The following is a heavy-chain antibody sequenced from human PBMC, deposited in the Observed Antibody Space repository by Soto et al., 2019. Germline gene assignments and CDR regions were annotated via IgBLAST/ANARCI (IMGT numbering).Heavy chain of an antibody. CDR1: GGSISSYY. Sequence: QVQLQESGPGLVKPSETLSLSCTVSGGSISSYYWSWFRQSPGKRMEWIGYVHHSWGSSYNPSLQRRVAISLATSRSQFSLKVTSVTATVTAVYYCARQGFGPLHGLVDVWGQGTTVTVSS. J-gene: IGHJ6*02. CDR2: VHHSWGS. CDR3: ARQGFGPLHGLVDV. D-gene: IGHD3-10*01. V-gene: IGHV4-59*08.